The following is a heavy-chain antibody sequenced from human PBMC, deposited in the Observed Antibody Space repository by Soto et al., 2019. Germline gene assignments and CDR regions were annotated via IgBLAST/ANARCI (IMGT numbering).Heavy chain of an antibody. Sequence: SQTLSLTCDISGDSVSSNSAAWNWIRQSPSRGLEWLGRTSYRSKWYNDYAVSVKSRITINPDTSKNQFSLQLNSVTPEDTALYYCESSDRRGFGFAYWGQGTLVPVSS. CDR1: GDSVSSNSAA. V-gene: IGHV6-1*01. J-gene: IGHJ4*02. D-gene: IGHD3-22*01. CDR2: TSYRSKWYN. CDR3: ESSDRRGFGFAY.